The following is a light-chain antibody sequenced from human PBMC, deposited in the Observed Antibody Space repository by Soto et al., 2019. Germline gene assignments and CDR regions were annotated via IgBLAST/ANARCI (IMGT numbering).Light chain of an antibody. V-gene: IGLV6-57*02. CDR2: EDN. CDR1: RGSIASNY. Sequence: NFMLTQPHSVSESPGKTVTISCTGSRGSIASNYVQWYQQRPGSAPTTVIYEDNQRPSGVPDRFSGSIDSSSNSASLTISGLKTEDEADYYCQSYDSSNQDVVFGGGTKLTVL. J-gene: IGLJ2*01. CDR3: QSYDSSNQDVV.